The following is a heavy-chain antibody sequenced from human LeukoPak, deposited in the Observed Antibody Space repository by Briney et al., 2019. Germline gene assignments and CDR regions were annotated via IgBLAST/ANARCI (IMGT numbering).Heavy chain of an antibody. V-gene: IGHV1-3*03. CDR3: ARGRLVVTITGYYYYYMDV. CDR2: INAGNGYT. J-gene: IGHJ6*03. CDR1: GYTFTNYA. D-gene: IGHD5-12*01. Sequence: ASVKVSCKASGYTFTNYAMHWVRQAPGQRLEWMGWINAGNGYTKYSQEFQGRVTITRDTSATTAYMDLSSLRSEDMAVYYCARGRLVVTITGYYYYYMDVWGKGTTVTVSS.